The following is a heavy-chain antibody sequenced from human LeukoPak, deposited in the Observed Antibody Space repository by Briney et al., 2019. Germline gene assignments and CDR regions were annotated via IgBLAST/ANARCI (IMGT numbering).Heavy chain of an antibody. D-gene: IGHD5-18*01. V-gene: IGHV4-4*07. CDR2: IYTSGST. J-gene: IGHJ1*01. CDR1: GGSISNYY. CDR3: TREASGYSYGYEEH. Sequence: TSSETLSLTCTVSGGSISNYYWNWIRQPAGKGLEWIGRIYTSGSTDYNPSLKSRVTMSVDTSKNHLSLKLSSVTAADTAVYYCTREASGYSYGYEEHWGQGTLVTVSS.